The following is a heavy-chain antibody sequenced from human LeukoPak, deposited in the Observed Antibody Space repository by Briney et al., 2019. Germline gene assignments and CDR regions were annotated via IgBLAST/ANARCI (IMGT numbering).Heavy chain of an antibody. D-gene: IGHD6-13*01. V-gene: IGHV4-59*05. CDR2: IYYSGST. CDR1: GGSISSYY. Sequence: SETLSLTCTVSGGSISSYYWSWIRQPPGKGLEWIGSIYYSGSTYYNPSLKSRVTISVDTSKNQFSLKLSSVTAADTAVYYCARRDSSSWYGSDYWGQGTLVTVSS. CDR3: ARRDSSSWYGSDY. J-gene: IGHJ4*02.